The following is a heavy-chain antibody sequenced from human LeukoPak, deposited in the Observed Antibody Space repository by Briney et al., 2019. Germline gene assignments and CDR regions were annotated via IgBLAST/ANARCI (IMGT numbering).Heavy chain of an antibody. CDR1: GGSISSGSYY. CDR2: IYTSGST. Sequence: PSETLSLTCTVSGGSISSGSYYWSWIRQPAGKGLEWIGRIYTSGSTNYNPSLKSRVTISVDTSKNQFSLKLSSVTAADTAVYYCARGRVRYFDWTRTAHWYFDLWGRGTLVTVSS. J-gene: IGHJ2*01. CDR3: ARGRVRYFDWTRTAHWYFDL. D-gene: IGHD3-9*01. V-gene: IGHV4-61*02.